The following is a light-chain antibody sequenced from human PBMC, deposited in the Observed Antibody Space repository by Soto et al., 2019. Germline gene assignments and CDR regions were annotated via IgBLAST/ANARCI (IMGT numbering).Light chain of an antibody. CDR1: SSDIGTHNF. CDR2: DVN. V-gene: IGLV2-14*01. J-gene: IGLJ2*01. CDR3: NSYTSSSTLML. Sequence: QSVLTQPASVSGSPGQSITISCTGTSSDIGTHNFVSWYQQHPGKAPKLMIYDVNNRPSGVSNRFSGSKSGNTASLTISGLQAEDEADYYCNSYTSSSTLMLFGGGTKVTVL.